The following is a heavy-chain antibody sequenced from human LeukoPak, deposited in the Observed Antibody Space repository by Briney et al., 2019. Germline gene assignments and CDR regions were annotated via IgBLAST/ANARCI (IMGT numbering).Heavy chain of an antibody. CDR1: GGSISSSSYY. J-gene: IGHJ4*02. CDR2: IYYSGST. Sequence: SETLSLTCTVSGGSISSSSYYWGWIRQPPGKGLEWIGSIYYSGSTYYNPSLKSRVTISVDTSKNQFSLKLSSVTAADTAVYYCARDRYYDILTGYYNGGYFDYWGQGTLVTVSS. V-gene: IGHV4-39*02. D-gene: IGHD3-9*01. CDR3: ARDRYYDILTGYYNGGYFDY.